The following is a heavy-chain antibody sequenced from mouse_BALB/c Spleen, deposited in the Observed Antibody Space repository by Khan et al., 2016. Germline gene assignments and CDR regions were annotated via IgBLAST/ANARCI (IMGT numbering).Heavy chain of an antibody. D-gene: IGHD1-1*01. CDR1: GYSITSDYA. CDR3: ARSDYGDKDAMDY. CDR2: ISYSGST. J-gene: IGHJ4*01. V-gene: IGHV3-2*02. Sequence: EVQLQESGPGLVKPSQSLSLTCTVTGYSITSDYAWNWIRQFPGNRLEWMGYISYSGSTSYNPSLKSRISITRDTSKNQFFQQLNPVTSEDTATYYCARSDYGDKDAMDYWGQGTSVTVSS.